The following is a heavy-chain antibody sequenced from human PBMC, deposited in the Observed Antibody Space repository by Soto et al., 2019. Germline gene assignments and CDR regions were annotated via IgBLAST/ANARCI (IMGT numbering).Heavy chain of an antibody. CDR2: TYYRSKWSN. D-gene: IGHD6-19*01. J-gene: IGHJ5*02. CDR3: TKPRSSLQWPPFDP. V-gene: IGHV6-1*01. Sequence: SQTLSLTCAISGDSVSNNSAAWNWIRQSPSRGLEWLGRTYYRSKWSNDYAVSVKSRITINPDTSKNQFSLQLNSVTPEDTAVYYCTKPRSSLQWPPFDPWGHGTQVTVSS. CDR1: GDSVSNNSAA.